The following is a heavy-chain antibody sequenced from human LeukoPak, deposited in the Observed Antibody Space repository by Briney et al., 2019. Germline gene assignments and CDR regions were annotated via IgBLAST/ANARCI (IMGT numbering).Heavy chain of an antibody. Sequence: PGGSLRLSCTASGFTFGDYAMSWVRQAPGKGLEWVSVIYSGGSTYYADSVKGRFTISRDNSKNTLYLQMNSLRAEDTAVYYCARGPMFDPWGQGTLVTVSS. J-gene: IGHJ5*02. CDR3: ARGPMFDP. V-gene: IGHV3-66*01. CDR1: GFTFGDYA. CDR2: IYSGGST.